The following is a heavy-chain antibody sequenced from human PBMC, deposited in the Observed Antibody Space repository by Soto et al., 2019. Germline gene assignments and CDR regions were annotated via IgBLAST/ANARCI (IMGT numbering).Heavy chain of an antibody. V-gene: IGHV1-69*13. CDR1: GGTFSSYA. D-gene: IGHD6-19*01. J-gene: IGHJ4*02. CDR3: TLAVADARYFDY. Sequence: SVQVSCKASGGTFSSYAISWVRQAPGQGLEWMGGIIPIFGTANYAQKFQGRVTITADESTSTAYMELSSLRSEDTAVYYCTLAVADARYFDYWGQGTLVTVSS. CDR2: IIPIFGTA.